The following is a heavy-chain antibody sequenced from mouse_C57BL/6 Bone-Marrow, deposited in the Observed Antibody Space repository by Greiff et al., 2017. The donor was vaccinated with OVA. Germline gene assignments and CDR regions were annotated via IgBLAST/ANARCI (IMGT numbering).Heavy chain of an antibody. J-gene: IGHJ4*01. Sequence: VQRVESGAELARPGASVKLSCKASGYTFTSYGISWVKQRTGQGLEWIGEIYPRSGNTYYNEKFKGKATLTADKSSSTAYMELRSLTSEDSAVYFCARKLGRAMDYWGQGTSVTVSS. CDR3: ARKLGRAMDY. D-gene: IGHD4-1*01. CDR1: GYTFTSYG. V-gene: IGHV1-81*01. CDR2: IYPRSGNT.